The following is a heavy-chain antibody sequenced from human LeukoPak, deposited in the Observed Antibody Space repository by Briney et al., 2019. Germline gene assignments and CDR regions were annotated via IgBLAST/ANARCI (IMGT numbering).Heavy chain of an antibody. V-gene: IGHV3-48*01. D-gene: IGHD3-16*01. Sequence: GGSLRLSCAASGFTFSSYAMNWVRQAPGKGLEWVSYISSSSSTIHYADSVKGRFTISRDNAKNSLYLQMDSLRAEDTAVYHCAREGGFAYWGQGTLVTVSS. CDR1: GFTFSSYA. CDR3: AREGGFAY. CDR2: ISSSSSTI. J-gene: IGHJ4*02.